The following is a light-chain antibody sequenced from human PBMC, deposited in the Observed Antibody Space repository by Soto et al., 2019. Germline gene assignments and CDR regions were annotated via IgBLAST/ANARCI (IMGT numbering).Light chain of an antibody. CDR2: WAS. J-gene: IGKJ3*01. V-gene: IGKV4-1*01. CDR3: QQYYSFPRT. CDR1: QSVLYSSTTENY. Sequence: DIVMTQSPDSLDVSLGEMATINCKSSQSVLYSSTTENYLAWYQQTPGQPPKLLIYWASTRQSGVPDRFSGSGSWTDFTLSIISLQAEDVAVYYCQQYYSFPRTFGPGTKVEIK.